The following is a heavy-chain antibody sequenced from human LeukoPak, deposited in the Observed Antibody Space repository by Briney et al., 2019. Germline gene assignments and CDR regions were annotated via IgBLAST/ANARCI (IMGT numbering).Heavy chain of an antibody. J-gene: IGHJ4*02. V-gene: IGHV1-18*01. CDR3: ATDWISGYYVFDY. CDR1: GYTFTSYG. CDR2: ISAYNGDT. Sequence: ASVNVSCTTSGYTFTSYGISWVRQAPGQGLEWMGWISAYNGDTSSAQKVQGRVTMTTDTSTSTAYMELRSLRSDDTAVYYCATDWISGYYVFDYWGQGTLVTVSS. D-gene: IGHD3-22*01.